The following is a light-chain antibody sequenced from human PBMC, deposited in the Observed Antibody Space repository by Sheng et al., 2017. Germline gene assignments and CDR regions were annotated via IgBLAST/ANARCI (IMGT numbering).Light chain of an antibody. CDR2: GAS. V-gene: IGKV3-15*01. Sequence: EMVMTQSPATLSASPGERATLSCRASQNINNNLAWYQQKPGQPPSLLVYGASTRATGIPARFSGSGSETEFTLSISSLQSGDFAVYYCQQYNNWPRTFGQGTRLEIK. CDR1: QNINNN. CDR3: QQYNNWPRT. J-gene: IGKJ5*01.